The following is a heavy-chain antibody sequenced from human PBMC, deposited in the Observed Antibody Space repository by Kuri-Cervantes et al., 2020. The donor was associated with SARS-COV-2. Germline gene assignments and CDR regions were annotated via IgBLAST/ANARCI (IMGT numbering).Heavy chain of an antibody. CDR2: LYSSGST. Sequence: GGSLRLSCAASGFTVSSNYMSWVRQAPGKGLEWVSVLYSSGSTYNADSVKGRFTISRDNAKNMLFLQMNSLRAEDTAVYYCVRDGDHWNFDYWGQGTLVTVSS. CDR3: VRDGDHWNFDY. J-gene: IGHJ4*02. CDR1: GFTVSSNY. V-gene: IGHV3-53*01. D-gene: IGHD1-1*01.